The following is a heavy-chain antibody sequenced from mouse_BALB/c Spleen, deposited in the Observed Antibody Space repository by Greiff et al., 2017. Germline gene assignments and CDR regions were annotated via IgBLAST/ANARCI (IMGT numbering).Heavy chain of an antibody. Sequence: QVQLKESGPGLVAPSQSLSITCTVSGFSLTGYGVNWVRQPPGKGLEWLGMIWGDGSTDYNSTLKSRLSISKDDSKSQVFLKMNSLQTDDTAKYYCAREGTAAPFAYWGQGTLVTVSA. D-gene: IGHD4-1*01. CDR2: IWGDGST. CDR3: AREGTAAPFAY. CDR1: GFSLTGYG. V-gene: IGHV2-6-7*01. J-gene: IGHJ3*01.